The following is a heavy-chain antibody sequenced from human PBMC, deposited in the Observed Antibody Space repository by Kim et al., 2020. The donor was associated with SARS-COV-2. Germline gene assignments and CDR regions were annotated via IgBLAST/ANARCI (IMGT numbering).Heavy chain of an antibody. CDR3: ARGGGPLIVFHFSHSDAFDI. D-gene: IGHD3-16*01. CDR2: FYYGGTT. Sequence: SETLSLTCTVSGDSISSSGYYWGWIRQPPGKGLEWIGSFYYGGTTYYNPSLKSRVTTSVDTSKNQFSLKLSSVTAADTAVYYCARGGGPLIVFHFSHSDAFDIWGQGTLVTVSS. J-gene: IGHJ3*02. CDR1: GDSISSSGYY. V-gene: IGHV4-39*02.